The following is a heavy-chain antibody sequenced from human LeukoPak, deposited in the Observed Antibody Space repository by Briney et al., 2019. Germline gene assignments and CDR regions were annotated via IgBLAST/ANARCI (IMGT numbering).Heavy chain of an antibody. CDR1: GGSFSGDY. CDR3: ARGPTYYDILTGYHNWFDP. CDR2: INHSGST. J-gene: IGHJ5*02. Sequence: SETLSLTCAVYGGSFSGDYWSWIRQPPGKGLEWIGEINHSGSTNYNPSLKSRVTISVDTSKNQFSLKLSSVTAADTAVYYCARGPTYYDILTGYHNWFDPWGQGTLVTVSS. V-gene: IGHV4-34*01. D-gene: IGHD3-9*01.